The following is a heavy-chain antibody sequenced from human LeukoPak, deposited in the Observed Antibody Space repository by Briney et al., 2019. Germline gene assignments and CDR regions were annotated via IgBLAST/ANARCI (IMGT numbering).Heavy chain of an antibody. CDR2: ISGSAGGT. CDR1: GITLSNYG. Sequence: GGSLRLSCGVSGITLSNYGMSWVRQAPGKGLEWVAGISGSAGGTNYADSVKGRFTISRDNSKNTLYLQMNSLRAEDTAVYYCAKDLGPYDSSGYLPDYWGQGTLVTVSS. CDR3: AKDLGPYDSSGYLPDY. J-gene: IGHJ4*02. D-gene: IGHD3-22*01. V-gene: IGHV3-23*01.